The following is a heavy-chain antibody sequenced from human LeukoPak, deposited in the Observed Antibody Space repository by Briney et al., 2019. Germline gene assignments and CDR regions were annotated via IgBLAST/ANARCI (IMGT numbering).Heavy chain of an antibody. CDR3: AKDGDTSGYYSSYYNHMDV. J-gene: IGHJ6*03. Sequence: GGSLRLSCAASGFSFSTYGMHWVRQAPGKGLEWVAFIRYDGSKKNYADSVKGRFTISRDISKNTVYLQMNSLRADDTAVYYCAKDGDTSGYYSSYYNHMDVWGKGTTVTISS. V-gene: IGHV3-30*02. D-gene: IGHD3-22*01. CDR2: IRYDGSKK. CDR1: GFSFSTYG.